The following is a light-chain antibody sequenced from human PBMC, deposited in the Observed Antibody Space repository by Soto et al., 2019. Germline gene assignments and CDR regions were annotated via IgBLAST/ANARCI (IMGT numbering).Light chain of an antibody. CDR2: DAS. V-gene: IGKV1-5*01. CDR3: QQYNSYSPLT. J-gene: IGKJ4*01. CDR1: QSISSW. Sequence: DIQLTQSPSTLSASVGDRVTITCRASQSISSWLAWYQQKPGKAPKLLIYDASSLEIGVPPRFSGSGSGTEVTLTISSLQPDDFATYYRQQYNSYSPLTLGGGTKVEIK.